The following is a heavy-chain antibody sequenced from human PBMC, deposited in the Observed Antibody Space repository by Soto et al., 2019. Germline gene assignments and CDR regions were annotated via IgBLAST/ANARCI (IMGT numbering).Heavy chain of an antibody. CDR2: IWYDGSNK. Sequence: GALRLSCAASGFTFSSYGMHWVRQAPGKGLEWVAVIWYDGSNKYYADSVKGRFTISRDNSKNTLYLQMNSLRAEDTAVYYCARVSRRYCSGGSCYGYFQHWGQGTLVTVYS. J-gene: IGHJ1*01. V-gene: IGHV3-33*01. CDR3: ARVSRRYCSGGSCYGYFQH. CDR1: GFTFSSYG. D-gene: IGHD2-15*01.